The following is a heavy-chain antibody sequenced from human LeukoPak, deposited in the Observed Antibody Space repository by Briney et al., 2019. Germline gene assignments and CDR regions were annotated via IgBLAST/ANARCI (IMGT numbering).Heavy chain of an antibody. J-gene: IGHJ4*02. CDR1: VWSFSGYD. D-gene: IGHD6-19*01. Sequence: SEILSFTCAVDVWSFSGYDGSWIRQPPWKGLEWIGEINHSGSTNYNPSLKSRVTISVDTSKNQFSLKLSSVTAADTAVYYCARGRVGGWYFLWGQGTLVTVSS. CDR2: INHSGST. V-gene: IGHV4-34*01. CDR3: ARGRVGGWYFL.